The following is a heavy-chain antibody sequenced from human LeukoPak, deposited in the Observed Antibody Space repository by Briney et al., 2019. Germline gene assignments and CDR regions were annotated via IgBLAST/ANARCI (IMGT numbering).Heavy chain of an antibody. J-gene: IGHJ3*02. CDR3: VEGSGAFDI. CDR1: GYTFSDHL. V-gene: IGHV1-2*02. Sequence: ASVKVSCKASGYTFSDHLIHWVRQVPGQGLEWMGWINPNNGDTNYVQRFQGRVTMTRDTSTSAVYMELSSLRSEDTAVYYCVEGSGAFDIWGQGTMVTVSS. D-gene: IGHD3-10*01. CDR2: INPNNGDT.